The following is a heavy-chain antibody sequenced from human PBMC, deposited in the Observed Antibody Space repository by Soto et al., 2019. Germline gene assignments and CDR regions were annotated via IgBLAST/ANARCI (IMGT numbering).Heavy chain of an antibody. CDR1: GGSISSYY. CDR2: IYYSGST. D-gene: IGHD1-7*01. V-gene: IGHV4-59*01. J-gene: IGHJ5*02. CDR3: ARTYNWNYGDWFDP. Sequence: PSETLSLTCTVSGGSISSYYWSWIRQPPGKGLEWIGYIYYSGSTNYNPSLKSRVTISVDTSKNQFSLKLSSVTAADTAVYYCARTYNWNYGDWFDPWGQGTLVTVSS.